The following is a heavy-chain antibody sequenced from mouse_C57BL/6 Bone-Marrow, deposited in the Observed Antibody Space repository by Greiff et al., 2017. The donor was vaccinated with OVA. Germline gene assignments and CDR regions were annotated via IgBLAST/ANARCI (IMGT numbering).Heavy chain of an antibody. Sequence: VKLMESGPGLVQPSQSLSITCTVSGFSLTSYGVHWVRQSPGKGLEWLGVIWSGGSTDYNAAFISRLSISKDNSKRQVFFKMNSLQADDTAIYYCARELAYWGQGTLVTVSA. V-gene: IGHV2-2*01. CDR3: ARELAY. J-gene: IGHJ3*01. CDR1: GFSLTSYG. CDR2: IWSGGST.